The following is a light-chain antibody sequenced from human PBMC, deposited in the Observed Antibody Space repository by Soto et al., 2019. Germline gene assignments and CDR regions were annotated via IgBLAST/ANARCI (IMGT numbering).Light chain of an antibody. J-gene: IGKJ1*01. Sequence: DIVLTQSRGNLSLSLGERATLYWRVSQSLRTNSLAWYQQKPGQAPRLLISGVYSRAAGIPDRFSGSGSGTDFTLTISRLEPEDFAVYYCQQYDTSPRTFGQGTKVDI. CDR1: QSLRTNS. CDR2: GVY. V-gene: IGKV3-20*01. CDR3: QQYDTSPRT.